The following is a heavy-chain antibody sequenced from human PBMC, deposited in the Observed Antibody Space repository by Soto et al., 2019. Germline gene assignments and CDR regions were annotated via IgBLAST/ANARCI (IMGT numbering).Heavy chain of an antibody. Sequence: ASVKVSCKVSGYTLTELSMHWVRQAPGKGLEWMGGFDPEDGGTIYAQKFQGRVTMTKDTSTDTAYMELSSLRSEDTAVYYCATCKAARYYYGMDVWGQGTTVTVSS. D-gene: IGHD6-6*01. CDR3: ATCKAARYYYGMDV. V-gene: IGHV1-24*01. J-gene: IGHJ6*02. CDR1: GYTLTELS. CDR2: FDPEDGGT.